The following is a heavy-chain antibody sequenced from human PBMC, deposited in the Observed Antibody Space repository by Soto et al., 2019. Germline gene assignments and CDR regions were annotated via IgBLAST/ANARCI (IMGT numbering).Heavy chain of an antibody. Sequence: HSAILSLTCPVSGGSISSFYWAWLRQYTGEGLEWLASFYHSGSTYYNPSFESRVTLSVDTSRNQFSLRPTSVTAADTAVYCCARGGGHYYREDYFDSWGQGAQVTVSS. D-gene: IGHD1-26*01. CDR3: ARGGGHYYREDYFDS. V-gene: IGHV4-4*07. CDR2: FYHSGST. CDR1: GGSISSFY. J-gene: IGHJ4*02.